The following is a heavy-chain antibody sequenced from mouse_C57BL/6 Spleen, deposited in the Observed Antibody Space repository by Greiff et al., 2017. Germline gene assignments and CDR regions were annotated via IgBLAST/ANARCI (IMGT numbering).Heavy chain of an antibody. CDR1: GFTFRDYG. CDR2: ISSGSSTI. J-gene: IGHJ2*01. CDR3: ARAYGNSFDY. V-gene: IGHV5-17*01. D-gene: IGHD2-1*01. Sequence: EVQVVESGGGLVKPGGSLKLSCAASGFTFRDYGMHWVRQAPEKGLEWVAYISSGSSTIYYADTVKGRFTISRDKAKNTRFLQMTSLRSEDTALYYCARAYGNSFDYWGEGTTLTVSS.